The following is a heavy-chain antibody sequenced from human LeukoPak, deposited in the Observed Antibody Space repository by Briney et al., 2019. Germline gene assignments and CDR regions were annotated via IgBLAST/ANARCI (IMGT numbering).Heavy chain of an antibody. J-gene: IGHJ4*02. CDR3: AKDLDIVATITGN. V-gene: IGHV3-23*01. Sequence: GGSLRLSCAASGFTFSSYAMSWVRQAPGKGLEWFSGVSGSGGSTYYADSVKGRFTISRDNSKNTLYLQMNSLRAEDTAVYYCAKDLDIVATITGNWGQGTLVTVSS. CDR2: VSGSGGST. D-gene: IGHD5-12*01. CDR1: GFTFSSYA.